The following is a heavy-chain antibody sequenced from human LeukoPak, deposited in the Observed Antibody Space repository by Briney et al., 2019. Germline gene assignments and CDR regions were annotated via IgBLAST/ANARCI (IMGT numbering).Heavy chain of an antibody. Sequence: GGSLRLSCAASGFTFSSYAMHWVRQAPGKGLEWVAVISYDGSNKYYADSVKGRFTISRDNSKNTLYLQMNSLRAEDTAVYYCARGDCSGGSCYLDYWGQGTLVTVSS. J-gene: IGHJ4*02. CDR3: ARGDCSGGSCYLDY. V-gene: IGHV3-30-3*01. D-gene: IGHD2-15*01. CDR2: ISYDGSNK. CDR1: GFTFSSYA.